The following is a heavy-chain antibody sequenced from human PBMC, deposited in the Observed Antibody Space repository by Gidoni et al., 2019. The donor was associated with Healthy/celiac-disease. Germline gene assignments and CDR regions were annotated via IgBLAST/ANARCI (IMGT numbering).Heavy chain of an antibody. CDR3: ARENGGSYYVGTYFDY. CDR1: GFTFSSYA. V-gene: IGHV3-30-3*01. CDR2: ISYDGSNK. Sequence: QVQLVESGGGVVQPGRSLRLSRAASGFTFSSYAMHWVRQAPGKGLEWVAVISYDGSNKYYADSVKGRFTISRDNSKNTLYLQMNSLRAEDTAVYYCARENGGSYYVGTYFDYWGQGTLVTVSS. J-gene: IGHJ4*02. D-gene: IGHD1-26*01.